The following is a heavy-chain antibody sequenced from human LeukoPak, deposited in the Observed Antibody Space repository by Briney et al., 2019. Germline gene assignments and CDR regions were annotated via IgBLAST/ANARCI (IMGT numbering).Heavy chain of an antibody. CDR1: GYIFTGYY. CDR2: INPNSGGT. D-gene: IGHD3-22*01. J-gene: IGHJ5*02. V-gene: IGHV1-2*02. CDR3: ARSDYYDSSGHP. Sequence: ASVKVSCKASGYIFTGYYMHWVRQAPGQGLEWMGWINPNSGGTNYAQKFQGRVTMTRDTSISTAYMELSRLRSDDTAVYYCARSDYYDSSGHPWGQGTLVTVSS.